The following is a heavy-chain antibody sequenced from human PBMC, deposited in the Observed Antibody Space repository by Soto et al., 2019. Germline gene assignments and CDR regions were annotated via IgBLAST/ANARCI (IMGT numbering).Heavy chain of an antibody. CDR3: ASLPTLTYLGAFAI. CDR2: IWYDGSNK. J-gene: IGHJ3*02. CDR1: GFTFSSYG. V-gene: IGHV3-33*01. Sequence: QVQLVESGGGVVQPGRSLRLSCAASGFTFSSYGMHWVRQAPGKGLEWVAVIWYDGSNKYYADSVKGRFTISRDNSKNALYLQMNILRAVDTAVYYCASLPTLTYLGAFAIWCQRTMVTVS. D-gene: IGHD3-9*01.